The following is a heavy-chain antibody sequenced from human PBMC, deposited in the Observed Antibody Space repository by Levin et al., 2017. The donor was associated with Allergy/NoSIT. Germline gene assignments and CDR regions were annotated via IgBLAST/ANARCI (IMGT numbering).Heavy chain of an antibody. Sequence: ASVKVSCKASGYTFIYSAIHWVRQAPGQSLEWMGWINAGNGNTKYSQTFRGRVSFTSDTSASTVYMELSSLKSEDTAIYYCARGASGAYKHLDYWGQGTLVTVSS. V-gene: IGHV1-3*01. CDR1: GYTFIYSA. CDR3: ARGASGAYKHLDY. CDR2: INAGNGNT. D-gene: IGHD1-26*01. J-gene: IGHJ4*02.